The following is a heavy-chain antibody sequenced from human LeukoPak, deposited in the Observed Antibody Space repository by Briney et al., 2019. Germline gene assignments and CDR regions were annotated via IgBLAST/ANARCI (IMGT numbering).Heavy chain of an antibody. Sequence: SVKVSCKASGGTFSSYAISWVRQAPGQGLEWMGRIIPILGIANYAQKFQGRVTITADKSTSTAYMELSSLRAEDTAVYYCAKDAVRGVIITGDDYWGQGTLVTVSS. J-gene: IGHJ4*02. CDR2: IIPILGIA. CDR3: AKDAVRGVIITGDDY. D-gene: IGHD3-10*01. V-gene: IGHV1-69*04. CDR1: GGTFSSYA.